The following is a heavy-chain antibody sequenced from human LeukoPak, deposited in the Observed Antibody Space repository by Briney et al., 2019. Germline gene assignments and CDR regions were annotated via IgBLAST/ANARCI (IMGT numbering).Heavy chain of an antibody. Sequence: GGSLRLSCAASGFTFSSYEMNWVRQAPGKGLEWVSYISSSGSTIYYADSVKGRFTISRDNAENTLYLQMNSLRAEDTAVYYCAIYTNLHFDYWGQGTLVTVSS. CDR1: GFTFSSYE. V-gene: IGHV3-48*03. D-gene: IGHD4-11*01. CDR2: ISSSGSTI. CDR3: AIYTNLHFDY. J-gene: IGHJ4*02.